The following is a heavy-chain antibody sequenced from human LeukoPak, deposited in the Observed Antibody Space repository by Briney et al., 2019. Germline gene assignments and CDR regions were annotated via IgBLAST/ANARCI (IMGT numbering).Heavy chain of an antibody. CDR1: GFTVSSNY. Sequence: PGGSLRLSRAASGFTVSSNYMNWVRQAPGKGLEWVSYLGSSGRTVDYADSVKGRFTVSRDSAKNSLLLRMNNLRVEDTGLYFCVSLRVDTPFVGQNAFDIWGQGTMVTVSS. CDR2: LGSSGRTV. J-gene: IGHJ3*02. D-gene: IGHD5-18*01. V-gene: IGHV3-48*01. CDR3: VSLRVDTPFVGQNAFDI.